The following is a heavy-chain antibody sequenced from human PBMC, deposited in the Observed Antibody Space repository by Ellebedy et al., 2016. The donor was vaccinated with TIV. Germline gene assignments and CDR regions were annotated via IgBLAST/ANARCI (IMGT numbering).Heavy chain of an antibody. CDR1: GFTFSNYA. J-gene: IGHJ4*02. V-gene: IGHV3-23*01. D-gene: IGHD4-17*01. CDR2: ISPSGGST. Sequence: PGGSLRLSCAASGFTFSNYAMNRVRQAPGKGLEWVSGISPSGGSTFYADSVKGRFTFSRDNSKNTLYLQMHSLRAEDTAGYYCAKNGATRPLDYWGQGTLVTVSS. CDR3: AKNGATRPLDY.